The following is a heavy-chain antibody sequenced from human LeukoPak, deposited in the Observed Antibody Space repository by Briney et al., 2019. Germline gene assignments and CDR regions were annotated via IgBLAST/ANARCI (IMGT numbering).Heavy chain of an antibody. CDR3: AKALTGRPKTFDY. Sequence: PGGSLRLSCAASGFTFSSYAMSWVRQAPGKGLEWVSAISGSDGSTYYADSVTGRFTISRDNSKNTLYLQMNSLRAEDTAVYYCAKALTGRPKTFDYWGQGTLVTVSS. CDR1: GFTFSSYA. J-gene: IGHJ4*02. D-gene: IGHD7-27*01. CDR2: ISGSDGST. V-gene: IGHV3-23*01.